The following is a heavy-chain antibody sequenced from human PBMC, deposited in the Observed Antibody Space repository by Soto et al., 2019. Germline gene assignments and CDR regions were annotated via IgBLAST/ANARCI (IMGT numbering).Heavy chain of an antibody. V-gene: IGHV2-5*02. CDR2: IYWDDDE. D-gene: IGHD2-21*01. Sequence: QITLKESGPTLVKPTQPLTLTCTFSGFSLSTSGVGVGWIRQSPGKALEWLAIIYWDDDERYSPSLKSRLTITKDTSKNQVVLTMTNMDPVDTATYYCAHGRLQNWGQGTLVTVSS. CDR1: GFSLSTSGVG. J-gene: IGHJ4*02. CDR3: AHGRLQN.